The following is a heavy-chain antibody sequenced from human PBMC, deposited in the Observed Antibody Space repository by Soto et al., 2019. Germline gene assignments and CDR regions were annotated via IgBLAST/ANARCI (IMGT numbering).Heavy chain of an antibody. V-gene: IGHV3-23*01. Sequence: GPLRLSCAASVFTFSSYAMTWVRQAPGKGLEWVSAISSSGGTPYFADSVKGRFTISRDNSENTLYLQMNSLRAEDTAVYYCARAHCTNGVCLPHYWGQGTLVTVSS. J-gene: IGHJ4*02. CDR3: ARAHCTNGVCLPHY. D-gene: IGHD2-8*01. CDR1: VFTFSSYA. CDR2: ISSSGGTP.